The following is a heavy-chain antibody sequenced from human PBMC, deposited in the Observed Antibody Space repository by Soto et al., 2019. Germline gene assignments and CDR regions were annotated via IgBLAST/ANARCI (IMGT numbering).Heavy chain of an antibody. CDR1: GGSFSGYY. D-gene: IGHD6-19*01. Sequence: SETLSLTCAVYGGSFSGYYWSWIRQPPGKGLEWIGEINHSGSTNYNPSLKSRVTISVDTSKNQFSLKLSSVTAADTAVYYCARGGPGIAVAGTPFYWFDPWGQGTLVTVSS. V-gene: IGHV4-34*01. J-gene: IGHJ5*02. CDR2: INHSGST. CDR3: ARGGPGIAVAGTPFYWFDP.